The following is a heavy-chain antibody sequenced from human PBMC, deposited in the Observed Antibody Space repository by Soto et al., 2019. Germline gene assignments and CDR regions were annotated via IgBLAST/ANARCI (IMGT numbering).Heavy chain of an antibody. Sequence: GGSLRLSCAASGFTFSSYAMSWVRQAPGKGLEWVSAISGSGGTTYYADSVKGRFTFSRDNSKNTLYLQMNSLRAEDTAVYYCARTNSSGFYFDYWGQGTLVTVSS. J-gene: IGHJ4*02. D-gene: IGHD6-19*01. CDR2: ISGSGGTT. CDR3: ARTNSSGFYFDY. CDR1: GFTFSSYA. V-gene: IGHV3-23*01.